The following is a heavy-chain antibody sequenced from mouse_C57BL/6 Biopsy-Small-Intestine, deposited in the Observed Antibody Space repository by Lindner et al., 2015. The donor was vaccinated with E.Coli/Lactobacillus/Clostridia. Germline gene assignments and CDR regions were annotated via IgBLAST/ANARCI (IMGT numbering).Heavy chain of an antibody. V-gene: IGHV1-84*02. Sequence: SVKVLLQGVLDTPSISMLCIGAPGPGQRLEWMGWINTANANTKYSQKFQGRVTISMDTSASTAYMELSSLTSEDTAVYYCVRLVGWALLPKGEDLDYWGQGTLVTVSS. CDR1: DTPSISML. D-gene: IGHD1-1*02. CDR3: VRLVGWALLPKGEDLDY. J-gene: IGHJ4*01. CDR2: INTANANT.